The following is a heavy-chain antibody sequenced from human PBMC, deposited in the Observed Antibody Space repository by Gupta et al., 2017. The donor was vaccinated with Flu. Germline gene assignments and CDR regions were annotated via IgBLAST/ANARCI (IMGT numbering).Heavy chain of an antibody. Sequence: YSMNWVRQAPGKGLEWLSFITSSSGTIYYADSVKGRFTISRDNAKNSLYLQMNSRRAEDTAVYYCVRDGNSHGYYYYAMDGWGQGTTVTVSS. CDR2: ITSSSGTI. J-gene: IGHJ6*02. CDR1: YS. CDR3: VRDGNSHGYYYYAMDG. D-gene: IGHD4-4*01. V-gene: IGHV3-48*01.